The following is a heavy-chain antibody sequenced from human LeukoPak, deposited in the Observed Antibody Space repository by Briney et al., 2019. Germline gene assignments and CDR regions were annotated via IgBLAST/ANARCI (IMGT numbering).Heavy chain of an antibody. CDR2: ISSNGGST. V-gene: IGHV3-64*04. Sequence: GGSLRLSCSASGFTSSSYAMHWVRQAPGKGLEYVSSISSNGGSTYYADSVKGRLTISRDNAKNSLYLQMNSLRVEDTAVYFCARARIAAPLLDYWGQGSLVTVSS. CDR1: GFTSSSYA. CDR3: ARARIAAPLLDY. D-gene: IGHD6-13*01. J-gene: IGHJ4*02.